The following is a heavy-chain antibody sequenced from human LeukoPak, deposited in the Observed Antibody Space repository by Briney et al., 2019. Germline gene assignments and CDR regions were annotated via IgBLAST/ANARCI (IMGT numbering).Heavy chain of an antibody. J-gene: IGHJ4*02. D-gene: IGHD2-15*01. CDR1: GYTFTGYY. CDR2: INPNSGGT. CDR3: ARGRATRSYYFDY. V-gene: IGHV1-2*02. Sequence: VASVKVSCKASGYTFTGYYMHWVRQAPGQGLEWMGWINPNSGGTNYAQKFQGRVTMTRDTSISTAYMELSRLRSDDSAVYYCARGRATRSYYFDYWGQGTLVTVSS.